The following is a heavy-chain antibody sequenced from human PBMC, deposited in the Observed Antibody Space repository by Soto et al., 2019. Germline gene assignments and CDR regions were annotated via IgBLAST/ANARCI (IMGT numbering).Heavy chain of an antibody. CDR2: ISYDGSNK. V-gene: IGHV3-30*03. D-gene: IGHD5-18*01. CDR1: GFTFSSYG. J-gene: IGHJ4*02. Sequence: GGSLRLSCAASGFTFSSYGMHWVRQAPGKGLEWVAIISYDGSNKSYADSVKGRFTISRDNAKNSLYLQMNSLRDEDTAVYYCARSRGYSYGRTPKPPGIDYWGQGTLVTVSS. CDR3: ARSRGYSYGRTPKPPGIDY.